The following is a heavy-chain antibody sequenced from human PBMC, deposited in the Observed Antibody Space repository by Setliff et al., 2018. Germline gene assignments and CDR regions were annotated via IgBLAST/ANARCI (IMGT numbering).Heavy chain of an antibody. D-gene: IGHD6-6*01. CDR3: ARNPASFQYSFDH. Sequence: SETLSLTRTVSGGSINNGDLYWGWIRQPPGKGPEWLGTIYYDGTTHYNPSLKSRVTISVDTTKNQFSLKLTSVTVADTAVYYCARNPASFQYSFDHWGRGTLVTVSS. J-gene: IGHJ2*01. CDR1: GGSINNGDLY. CDR2: IYYDGTT. V-gene: IGHV4-39*07.